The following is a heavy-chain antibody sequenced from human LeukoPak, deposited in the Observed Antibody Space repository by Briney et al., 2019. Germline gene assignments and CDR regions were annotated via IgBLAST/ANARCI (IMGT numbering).Heavy chain of an antibody. Sequence: ASVKVSCKASGCTFTSDGISWVRQAPGQGLEWVGWISAYNGNTNYAQKLQGRVTMTTDTSTSTAYMELRSLRSDDTAVYYCARVKGDYYDSSGYTRFDYWGQGTLVTVSS. J-gene: IGHJ4*02. D-gene: IGHD3-22*01. CDR2: ISAYNGNT. CDR1: GCTFTSDG. V-gene: IGHV1-18*01. CDR3: ARVKGDYYDSSGYTRFDY.